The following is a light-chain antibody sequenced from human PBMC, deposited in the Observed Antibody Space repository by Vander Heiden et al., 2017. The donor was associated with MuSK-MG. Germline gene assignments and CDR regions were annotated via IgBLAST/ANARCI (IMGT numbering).Light chain of an antibody. Sequence: DIQMTQSPSSLSASVGDRVTITCRASQSISSYLNWYQQKPGKAPKLLIYAASSLQSRVPSTFRGSPSGTDFTLTISRLQPEDFATYYCQQSDSTPHTFGHGTKVDLK. V-gene: IGKV1-39*01. J-gene: IGKJ3*01. CDR1: QSISSY. CDR3: QQSDSTPHT. CDR2: AAS.